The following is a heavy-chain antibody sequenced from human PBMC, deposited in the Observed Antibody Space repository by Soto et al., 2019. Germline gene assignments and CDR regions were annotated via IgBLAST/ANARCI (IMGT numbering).Heavy chain of an antibody. Sequence: PSETLSPTCAVSGGSISSGGYSWSWIRQPPGKGLEWIGYIYHSGSTYYNPSLKSRVTISVDRSKNQFSLKLSSVTAADTAVYYCARGHGENNWFDPWGQGTLVTVSS. CDR1: GGSISSGGYS. D-gene: IGHD3-10*01. CDR2: IYHSGST. J-gene: IGHJ5*02. CDR3: ARGHGENNWFDP. V-gene: IGHV4-30-2*01.